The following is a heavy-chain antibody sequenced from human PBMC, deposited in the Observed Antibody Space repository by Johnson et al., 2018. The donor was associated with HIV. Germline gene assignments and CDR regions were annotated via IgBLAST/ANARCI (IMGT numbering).Heavy chain of an antibody. D-gene: IGHD3-3*01. V-gene: IGHV3-30*04. CDR2: ISYDGTKK. CDR1: GFTFSQFA. Sequence: QVQLVESGGGVVQPGRSLRLSCAASGFTFSQFAMHWVRQTPGKGLEWVAIISYDGTKKYYADSVRGRFIISRDNSKNTLYLQMNSLRAEDTAVYYCARGGRWGWRGNDAFDIWGQGTMVTVSS. CDR3: ARGGRWGWRGNDAFDI. J-gene: IGHJ3*02.